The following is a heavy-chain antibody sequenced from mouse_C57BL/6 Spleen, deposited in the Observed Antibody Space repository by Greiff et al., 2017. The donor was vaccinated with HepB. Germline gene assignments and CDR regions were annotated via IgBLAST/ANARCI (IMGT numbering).Heavy chain of an antibody. CDR1: GYNFTSYW. CDR2: IDPSDSYT. J-gene: IGHJ3*01. V-gene: IGHV1-50*01. CDR3: AKGYSNSWFAY. Sequence: QVQLQQPGAELVKPGASVKLSCKASGYNFTSYWMQWVKQRPGQGLEWIGEIDPSDSYTNYTQKFKGKATLTVDTSSSTAYMQLSSLTSEDSAVYYCAKGYSNSWFAYWGQGTLVTVSA. D-gene: IGHD2-5*01.